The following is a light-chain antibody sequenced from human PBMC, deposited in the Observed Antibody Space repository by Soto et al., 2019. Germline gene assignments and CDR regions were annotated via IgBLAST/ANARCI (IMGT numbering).Light chain of an antibody. Sequence: EIVLTQSPGTLSLSPGERATLSCRASQSVVTNLAWYQQKPGQAPRLLIYGASSRATGIPDRFSGSGSGTDFTLTISRLEPEDFAVYYCQQYGSSPWTFGQGTKVDIK. CDR1: QSVVTN. CDR3: QQYGSSPWT. J-gene: IGKJ1*01. V-gene: IGKV3-20*01. CDR2: GAS.